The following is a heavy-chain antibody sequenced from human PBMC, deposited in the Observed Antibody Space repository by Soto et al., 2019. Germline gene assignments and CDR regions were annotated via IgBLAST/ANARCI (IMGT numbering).Heavy chain of an antibody. V-gene: IGHV5-10-1*01. Sequence: PGESLKISCKGSGYSFTSYWISWVRQMPGKGLEWMGRIDPSDSYTNYSPSFQGHVTISADKSISTAYLQWSSLKASDTAMYYCAFYDALGSGSYYNKDYYYYYGMDVWGQGTTVTVSS. J-gene: IGHJ6*02. CDR1: GYSFTSYW. CDR2: IDPSDSYT. D-gene: IGHD3-10*01. CDR3: AFYDALGSGSYYNKDYYYYYGMDV.